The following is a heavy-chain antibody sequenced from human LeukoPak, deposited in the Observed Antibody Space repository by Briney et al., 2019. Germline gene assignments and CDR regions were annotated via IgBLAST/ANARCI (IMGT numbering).Heavy chain of an antibody. CDR1: GGSISSSSYY. Sequence: SETLSLTCTVSGGSISSSSYYWGWIRQPPGKGLEWIGSIYYSGSTYYNPSLKSRVTISVDTSKNQFSLKLSSVTAADTAVYYCARFPGSAEYRHYYYMDVWGKGTTVTVSS. CDR3: ARFPGSAEYRHYYYMDV. J-gene: IGHJ6*03. V-gene: IGHV4-39*07. CDR2: IYYSGST. D-gene: IGHD2-15*01.